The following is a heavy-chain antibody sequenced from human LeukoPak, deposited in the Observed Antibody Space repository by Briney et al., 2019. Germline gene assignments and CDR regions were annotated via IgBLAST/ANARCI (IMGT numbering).Heavy chain of an antibody. CDR1: GITFSSYS. Sequence: GGSLRLSCAVSGITFSSYSMNWVRQAPGKGLEWVSYISSGSSTKYYADSVKGRFTISRDNAKNSLYLQMNSLRAEDTAVYYCARDMTYYDILTGSGVWGQGTLVTVSS. V-gene: IGHV3-48*04. J-gene: IGHJ4*02. CDR3: ARDMTYYDILTGSGV. D-gene: IGHD3-9*01. CDR2: ISSGSSTK.